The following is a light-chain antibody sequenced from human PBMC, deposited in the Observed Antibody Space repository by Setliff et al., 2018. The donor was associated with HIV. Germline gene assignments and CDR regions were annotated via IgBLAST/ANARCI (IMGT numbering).Light chain of an antibody. V-gene: IGLV2-14*03. J-gene: IGLJ1*01. CDR2: DVN. CDR3: CSYAGSYTYV. Sequence: QSALTQPASVSGSPGQSITISCTGTSSDVGGYNYVSWYQQHPGKAPKLMIYDVNNRPSGVSHRFSGSKSGNTASLTISGLQAEDEADYYCCSYAGSYTYVFGTGTKVTV. CDR1: SSDVGGYNY.